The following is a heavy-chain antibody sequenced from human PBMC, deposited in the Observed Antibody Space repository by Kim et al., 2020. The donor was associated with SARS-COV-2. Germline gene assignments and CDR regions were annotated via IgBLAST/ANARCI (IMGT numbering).Heavy chain of an antibody. CDR2: INPNTGGT. J-gene: IGHJ4*02. D-gene: IGHD3-16*01. V-gene: IGHV1-2*02. CDR3: AAWGGPRQNVLIGLFDY. Sequence: ASVKVSCKASGYTFTGYYMHWVRQAPGQGLEWMGWINPNTGGTNYAQKFQGRVAMTRDTSITTAYMELSRLTSDDTAVYYCAAWGGPRQNVLIGLFDYWGQGTLVTVSS. CDR1: GYTFTGYY.